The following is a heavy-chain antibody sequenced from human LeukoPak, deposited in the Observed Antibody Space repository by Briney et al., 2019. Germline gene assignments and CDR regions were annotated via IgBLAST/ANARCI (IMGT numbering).Heavy chain of an antibody. Sequence: GASVKVSCKASGYTFTSYAMHWVRQAPGQRLEWMGWINAGNGNTKYSQKFQGRVTITRDTSTSTAYMELSSLRSEDTAVYYCARGALSRLYAVFGVVINDDWFDPWGQGTLVTVSS. CDR1: GYTFTSYA. CDR3: ARGALSRLYAVFGVVINDDWFDP. J-gene: IGHJ5*02. CDR2: INAGNGNT. V-gene: IGHV1-3*01. D-gene: IGHD3-3*01.